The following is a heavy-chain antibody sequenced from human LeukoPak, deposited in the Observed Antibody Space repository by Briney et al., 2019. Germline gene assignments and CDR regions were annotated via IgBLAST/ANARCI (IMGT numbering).Heavy chain of an antibody. CDR1: GGSISSYY. Sequence: PSETLSLTCTVSGGSISSYYWSWIRQPPGKGLEWIGYIYYSGSTNYNPSLKSRVTISVDTSKNQFSLKLSSVTAADTAVYYCARSAGGGLLDYWGQGTLVTVSS. V-gene: IGHV4-59*08. D-gene: IGHD1-26*01. CDR3: ARSAGGGLLDY. J-gene: IGHJ4*02. CDR2: IYYSGST.